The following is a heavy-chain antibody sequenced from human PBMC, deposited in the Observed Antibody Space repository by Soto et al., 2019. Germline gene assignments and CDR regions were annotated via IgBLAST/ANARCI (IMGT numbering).Heavy chain of an antibody. V-gene: IGHV1-8*01. D-gene: IGHD1-26*01. CDR1: GYTFTSYD. CDR2: MNPSSGNT. J-gene: IGHJ4*02. Sequence: ASVKVSCKASGYTFTSYDINWVRQATGQGLEWMGWMNPSSGNTGYAQKFQGRVTMTRDTSASTAYMELSSLTSEDTAVYYCARDDSGFSGSHYIDYFNYWGQGALVTVSS. CDR3: ARDDSGFSGSHYIDYFNY.